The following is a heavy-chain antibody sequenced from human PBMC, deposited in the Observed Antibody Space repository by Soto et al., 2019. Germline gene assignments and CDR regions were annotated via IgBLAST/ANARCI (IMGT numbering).Heavy chain of an antibody. V-gene: IGHV1-46*01. CDR3: ARGEAVAAQGDWLDP. J-gene: IGHJ5*02. CDR2: INPSGGST. CDR1: GYTFTSYS. Sequence: ASVKVSCKASGYTFTSYSIHWVRQAPGQGLEWMGIINPSGGSTSYAQKFQGRVTMTRHTSTSTVYMELSNLRSEDTAVYSCARGEAVAAQGDWLDPWGQGTLVTVSS. D-gene: IGHD6-19*01.